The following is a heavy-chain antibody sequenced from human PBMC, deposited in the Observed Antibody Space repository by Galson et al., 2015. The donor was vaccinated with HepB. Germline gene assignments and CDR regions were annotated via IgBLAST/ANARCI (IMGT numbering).Heavy chain of an antibody. V-gene: IGHV1-46*01. CDR3: AREVSSSSWSDAFDI. CDR2: INLSVSST. J-gene: IGHJ3*02. Sequence: SVKVSCKASGNTFTRNYMHWVRQAPGQGLEWMGLINLSVSSTNYARKFQGRVTMTRDTSTSTVYMELSSLRSEDTAVYYCAREVSSSSWSDAFDIWGQGTLVTVSS. CDR1: GNTFTRNY. D-gene: IGHD6-13*01.